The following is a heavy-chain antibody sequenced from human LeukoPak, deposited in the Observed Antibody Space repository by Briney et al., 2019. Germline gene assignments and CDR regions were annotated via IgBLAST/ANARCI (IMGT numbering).Heavy chain of an antibody. CDR1: GFTFDDYA. Sequence: PGGSLRLSCAASGFTFDDYAMHWVRQAPGKGLEWVSGISWNSGSIGYADSVKGRFTISRDNAKNSLYLQMNSLRAEDTALYHCARNNGMDVWGQRTTVIVSS. V-gene: IGHV3-9*01. J-gene: IGHJ6*02. CDR3: ARNNGMDV. CDR2: ISWNSGSI.